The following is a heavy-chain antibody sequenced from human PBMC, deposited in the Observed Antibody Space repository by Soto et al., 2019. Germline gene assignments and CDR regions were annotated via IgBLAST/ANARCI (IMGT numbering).Heavy chain of an antibody. J-gene: IGHJ4*02. Sequence: SETLSLTCTVSGGSISSGDYYWSWIRQPPGKGLEWIGYIYYSGSTYYNPSLKSRVTISVDTSKNQFSLKLSSVTAADTAVYYCARGHYYDSSGYPYTFDYWGQGTLVTVSS. D-gene: IGHD3-22*01. CDR2: IYYSGST. CDR3: ARGHYYDSSGYPYTFDY. V-gene: IGHV4-30-4*01. CDR1: GGSISSGDYY.